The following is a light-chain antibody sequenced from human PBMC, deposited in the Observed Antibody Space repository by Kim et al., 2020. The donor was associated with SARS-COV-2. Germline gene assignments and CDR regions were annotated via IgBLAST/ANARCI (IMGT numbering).Light chain of an antibody. Sequence: CTLSSGYSNYKVDWYQQRPGKGPRFVMRVGTGGIVGSKGDGIPDRFSVLGSGLNRYLTIKNIQEEDECDYHCGADHGSGSNFVYVFGTGTKVTVL. CDR1: SGYSNYK. J-gene: IGLJ1*01. V-gene: IGLV9-49*01. CDR2: VGTGGIVG. CDR3: GADHGSGSNFVYV.